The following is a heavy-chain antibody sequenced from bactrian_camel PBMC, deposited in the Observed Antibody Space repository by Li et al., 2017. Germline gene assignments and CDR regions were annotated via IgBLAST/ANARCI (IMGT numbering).Heavy chain of an antibody. J-gene: IGHJ4*01. CDR2: IYTDGGTT. CDR1: GYTSTIGC. D-gene: IGHD1*01. Sequence: HVQLVESGGGSVQAGGSLRLSCVASGYTSTIGCMIWFRQAPGKEREGVAAIYTDGGTTTYADAVKGRFSISHDNAKNTVYLEMSSLKPEDTAMYYCAADIGPGVWYHYWGQGTQVTVS. CDR3: AADIGPGVWYHY. V-gene: IGHV3S1*01.